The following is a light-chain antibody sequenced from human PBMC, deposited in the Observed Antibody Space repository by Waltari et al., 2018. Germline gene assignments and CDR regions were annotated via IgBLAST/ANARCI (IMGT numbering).Light chain of an antibody. V-gene: IGLV1-40*01. Sequence: QFGLTNRASVSSAPGQWGTIPCPGSSPNLGAGDEPHRYQKLPGTAPKPLNYGDDKRPSGFPERLPGSKSGTSASLAITELQAADEADYDCQSYDSGLSGSVCGGGTKLTIL. J-gene: IGLJ2*01. CDR3: QSYDSGLSGSV. CDR1: SPNLGAGDE. CDR2: GDD.